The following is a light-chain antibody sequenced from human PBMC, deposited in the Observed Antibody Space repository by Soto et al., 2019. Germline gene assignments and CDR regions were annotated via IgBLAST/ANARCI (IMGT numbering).Light chain of an antibody. CDR1: HSVSSTY. Sequence: EIVLTQSPGTLSLSPGGRAILSCRASHSVSSTYLAWYQQKPGQAPRLLIYGASSRATGIPDRFSGSGSGTDFTLTISRLEPEDFAVYYCQQYGSSPLTFGGGTKVEIK. CDR3: QQYGSSPLT. V-gene: IGKV3-20*01. CDR2: GAS. J-gene: IGKJ4*01.